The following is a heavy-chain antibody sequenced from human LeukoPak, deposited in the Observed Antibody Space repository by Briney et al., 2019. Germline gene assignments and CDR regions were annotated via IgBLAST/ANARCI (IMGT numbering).Heavy chain of an antibody. CDR1: GFTFSSYA. CDR2: FSGSGGST. D-gene: IGHD3-22*01. Sequence: QPGGSLRLSCAASGFTFSSYAMSWVRQAPGKGLEWVSAFSGSGGSTYYADSVKGRFTISRDNSKNTLYLQMNSLRAEDTAVYYCARDLRRYYDGSGYYGMRGSGAFDYWGQGTLVTVSS. V-gene: IGHV3-23*01. CDR3: ARDLRRYYDGSGYYGMRGSGAFDY. J-gene: IGHJ4*02.